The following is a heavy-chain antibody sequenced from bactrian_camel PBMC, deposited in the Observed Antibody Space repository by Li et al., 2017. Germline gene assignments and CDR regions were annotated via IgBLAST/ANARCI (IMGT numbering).Heavy chain of an antibody. CDR3: AADELVRPPIWTAPTEYRY. V-gene: IGHV3S26*01. J-gene: IGHJ4*01. CDR1: LFTYATKC. Sequence: HVQLVESGGASVQAGGSLRLACKASLFTYATKCMAWFRQGPGKEREGVAIIFGDGSTRYADSVKGRFTITKDPAENTLYLQMNSLKPEDTAMYTCAADELVRPPIWTAPTEYRYWGHGTQVTVS. D-gene: IGHD3*01. CDR2: IIFGDGST.